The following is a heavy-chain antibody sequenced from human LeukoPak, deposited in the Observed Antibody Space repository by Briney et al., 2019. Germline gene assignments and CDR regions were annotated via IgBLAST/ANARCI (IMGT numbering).Heavy chain of an antibody. CDR1: GFTFSSFG. CDR2: ISYDGSNK. V-gene: IGHV3-30*18. CDR3: AKRMGPSIAAADLDY. D-gene: IGHD6-13*01. J-gene: IGHJ4*02. Sequence: GGSLRLSCAASGFTFSSFGMHWVRQAPGKGLEWVAVISYDGSNKYYADSVKGRFTSSRDNSKNTLYLQMNSLRVEDTAVYYCAKRMGPSIAAADLDYWGQGTLVTVSS.